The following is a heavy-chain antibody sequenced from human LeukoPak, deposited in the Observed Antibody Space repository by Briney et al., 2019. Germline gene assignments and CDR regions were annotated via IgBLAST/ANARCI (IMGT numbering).Heavy chain of an antibody. Sequence: GGSLRLSCAASGFTFSSYSMSWVRQAPGKGLEWVSYSSSSSSTIYYADSVKGRFSISGDNAKNSLYLQMNSLRAEDTAVYYCARDGRFEFYYDIWSGYYDYWGQGTLVTVSS. V-gene: IGHV3-48*01. D-gene: IGHD3-3*01. CDR2: SSSSSSTI. J-gene: IGHJ4*02. CDR3: ARDGRFEFYYDIWSGYYDY. CDR1: GFTFSSYS.